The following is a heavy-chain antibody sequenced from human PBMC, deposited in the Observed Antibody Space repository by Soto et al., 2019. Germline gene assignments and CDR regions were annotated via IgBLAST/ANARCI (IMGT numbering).Heavy chain of an antibody. V-gene: IGHV4-59*08. CDR2: IYYSGST. J-gene: IGHJ6*03. CDR1: GGSIGSYY. CDR3: ARQESEGDYYYDMDV. Sequence: PSDTLSLTCTVSGGSIGSYYWSWIRQPPGKGLEWIGYIYYSGSTNYNPSLKSRVTISVDTSKNQFSLKLSSVTAADTAVYYCARQESEGDYYYDMDVWGKGTTVTVS.